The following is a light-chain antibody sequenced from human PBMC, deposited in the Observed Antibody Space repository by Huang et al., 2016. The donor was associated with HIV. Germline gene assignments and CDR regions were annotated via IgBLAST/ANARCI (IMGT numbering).Light chain of an antibody. CDR3: QQYDNWPPVT. J-gene: IGKJ4*01. Sequence: EIVLTQSPDTLSVSPGERATLSCRASQSVNNNLAWYQYKPGQAPRLLIFGASTRATDIPGRFTGSGSGTEFTLTIGSLQSEDFALYYCQQYDNWPPVTFGGGTRVEIK. CDR1: QSVNNN. CDR2: GAS. V-gene: IGKV3-15*01.